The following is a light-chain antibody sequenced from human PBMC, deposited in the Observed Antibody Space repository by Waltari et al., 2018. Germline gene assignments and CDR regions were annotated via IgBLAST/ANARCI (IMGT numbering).Light chain of an antibody. CDR1: TPNLRSHS. CDR3: AAWDDSPSGHVV. J-gene: IGLJ2*01. V-gene: IGLV1-47*02. Sequence: SVLTQPPSASGAPGQRVPTHCSWRTPNLRSHSVSWNQQLPGTATNLLISTDDQRAAGVPDRVSASKSGTSASLAISGLRSEDEADYYCAAWDDSPSGHVVFGGGTKLTVL. CDR2: TDD.